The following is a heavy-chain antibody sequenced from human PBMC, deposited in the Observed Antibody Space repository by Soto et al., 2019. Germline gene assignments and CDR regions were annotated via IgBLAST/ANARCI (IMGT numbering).Heavy chain of an antibody. CDR1: GFTFSNYA. D-gene: IGHD4-4*01. J-gene: IGHJ6*02. Sequence: EVQLLESGGGLVQPGGSLRLSCAASGFTFSNYAMSWVRQAPGKGLEWVSAISGSGSSTYYADSVKGRFTISRANSKNTLYLKMNSLRAEDTALDYCAYFTAVSYYYGRDVWGQGTTVTVSS. CDR3: AYFTAVSYYYGRDV. CDR2: ISGSGSST. V-gene: IGHV3-23*01.